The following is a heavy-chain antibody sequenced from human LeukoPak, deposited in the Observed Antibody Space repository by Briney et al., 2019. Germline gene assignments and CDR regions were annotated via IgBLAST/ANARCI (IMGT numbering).Heavy chain of an antibody. J-gene: IGHJ4*02. CDR1: GFTFSNYI. CDR3: ARDSASSTGPGY. V-gene: IGHV3-21*01. Sequence: TGGSLRLSCAASGFTFSNYIMNWVRQAPGKGLEWVSSISSSSSDIYYADSVKGRFTISRDNAKNSLYLQMNSLRAEDTAAYYCARDSASSTGPGYWGQGTLVTVSS. CDR2: ISSSSSDI. D-gene: IGHD1-1*01.